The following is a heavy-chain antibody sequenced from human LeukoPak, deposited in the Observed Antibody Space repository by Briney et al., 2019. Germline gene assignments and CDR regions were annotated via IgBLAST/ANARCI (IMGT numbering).Heavy chain of an antibody. V-gene: IGHV1-8*01. CDR2: MNPNSGNT. J-gene: IGHJ3*02. D-gene: IGHD1-14*01. Sequence: ASVKVSCKASGYTFTSYDINWVRQATGQGLEWIGWMNPNSGNTGYAQKFQGRVTMTRNTSVSTAYMELSSLRSEDTAVYYCARGTGGGASDAFDIWGQGTMVTVSS. CDR1: GYTFTSYD. CDR3: ARGTGGGASDAFDI.